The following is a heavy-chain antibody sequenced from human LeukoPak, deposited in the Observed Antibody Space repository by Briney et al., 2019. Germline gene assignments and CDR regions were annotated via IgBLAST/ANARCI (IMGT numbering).Heavy chain of an antibody. CDR3: ARVSGSFGATMVRGVIIRGTFDY. V-gene: IGHV3-7*01. J-gene: IGHJ4*02. Sequence: GGSLRLSCAASGFTFRSYWMSWVRQAPGKGLEWVANIKQDGREKYYVDSVKGRFTISRDNAKNSLYLQMNSLRAEDTAVYYCARVSGSFGATMVRGVIIRGTFDYWGQGTLVTVSS. CDR1: GFTFRSYW. CDR2: IKQDGREK. D-gene: IGHD3-10*01.